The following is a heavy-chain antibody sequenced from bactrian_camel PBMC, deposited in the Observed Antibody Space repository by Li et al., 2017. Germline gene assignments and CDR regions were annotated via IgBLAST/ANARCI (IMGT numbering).Heavy chain of an antibody. D-gene: IGHD1*01. J-gene: IGHJ4*01. V-gene: IGHV3S40*01. CDR2: IHRSTRKS. CDR1: GFRFSNIA. CDR3: AKPFANHWEDIGCLDY. Sequence: VQLVESGGGLAQPGGSLRLSCVASGFRFSNIAMSWVRQAPGKEREGVAAIHRSTRKSYSADSGRFTISRDNAKETVYLQLNSLKTEDTAMYYCAKPFANHWEDIGCLDYWGQGTQVTVS.